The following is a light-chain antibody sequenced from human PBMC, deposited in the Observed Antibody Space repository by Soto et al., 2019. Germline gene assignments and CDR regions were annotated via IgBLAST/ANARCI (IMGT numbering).Light chain of an antibody. CDR1: QSVSSN. CDR3: QQYNNWPPFT. Sequence: EIVMTQSPATLSVSPGDRATLSCRASQSVSSNLTWYQQKPGQAPRLLIYGASTRATGIPARFSDSGSGTEFTLTISSLQSEDFAVYYCQQYNNWPPFTFGPGTKVDIK. J-gene: IGKJ3*01. CDR2: GAS. V-gene: IGKV3-15*01.